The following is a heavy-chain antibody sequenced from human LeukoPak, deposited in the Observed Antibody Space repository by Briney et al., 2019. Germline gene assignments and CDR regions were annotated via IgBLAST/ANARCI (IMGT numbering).Heavy chain of an antibody. CDR3: ARLYSSSLGLDY. Sequence: PGRSLRLSCAASGFTFSSYWMNWVHQAPGKGLVWVSRINSDGSSTTYADSVKGRFTISRDNAKNTLYLQMNSLRAEDTAVYYCARLYSSSLGLDYWGQGILVTVSS. CDR1: GFTFSSYW. CDR2: INSDGSST. D-gene: IGHD6-6*01. J-gene: IGHJ4*02. V-gene: IGHV3-74*01.